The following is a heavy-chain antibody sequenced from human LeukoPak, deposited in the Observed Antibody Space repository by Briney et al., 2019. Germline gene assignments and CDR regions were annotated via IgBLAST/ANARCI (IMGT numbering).Heavy chain of an antibody. J-gene: IGHJ4*02. V-gene: IGHV3-13*01. D-gene: IGHD6-19*01. CDR1: GFTFSRYD. Sequence: GGSLRLSCAASGFTFSRYDMHWVRQATGKGLEWVSGIGTAGDTYYAGSVKGRFTISRENAKNSLYLQMNSLTAGDTAVYYCAGAGSETQWRAFDFWGQGALVIVSS. CDR2: IGTAGDT. CDR3: AGAGSETQWRAFDF.